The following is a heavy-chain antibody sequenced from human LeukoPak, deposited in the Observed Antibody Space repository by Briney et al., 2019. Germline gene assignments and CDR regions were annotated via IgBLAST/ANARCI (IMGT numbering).Heavy chain of an antibody. CDR1: GGSISSYY. D-gene: IGHD3-22*01. CDR3: ARGYYDSSGYYPYFDY. J-gene: IGHJ4*02. Sequence: PSETLSLTCTVSGGSISSYYWSWIRQPPGKGLEWIGYIYYSGSTNYNPSLKSRITISVDTSKNQFSLELSSVTAADTAVYYCARGYYDSSGYYPYFDYWGQGTLVTVSS. V-gene: IGHV4-59*01. CDR2: IYYSGST.